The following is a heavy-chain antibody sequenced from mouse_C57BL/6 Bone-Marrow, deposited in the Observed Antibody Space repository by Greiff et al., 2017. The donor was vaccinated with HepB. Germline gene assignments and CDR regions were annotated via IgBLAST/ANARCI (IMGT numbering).Heavy chain of an antibody. CDR3: AREEFYYGSSYFDY. J-gene: IGHJ2*01. CDR1: GFTFSDYY. CDR2: INYDGSST. V-gene: IGHV5-16*01. Sequence: DVQLVESEGGLVQPGSSMKLSCTASGFTFSDYYMAWVRQVPEKGLEWVANINYDGSSTYYLDSLKSRFIISRDNAKNILYLQMSSLKSEDTATYYCAREEFYYGSSYFDYWGQGTTLTVSS. D-gene: IGHD1-1*01.